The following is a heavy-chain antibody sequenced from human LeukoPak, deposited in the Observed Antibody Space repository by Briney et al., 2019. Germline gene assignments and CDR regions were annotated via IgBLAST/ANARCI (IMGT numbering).Heavy chain of an antibody. J-gene: IGHJ4*02. Sequence: GASVKVSCKASGGTFSSYAISWVRQAPGQGLEWMGIINPTGGSTTYAQKFQGRVAMTSDMSTNTLYMELSSLRSEDTAVYFCAREGYCSGSICYSFDYWGQGTLVTVSS. V-gene: IGHV1-46*01. D-gene: IGHD2-15*01. CDR3: AREGYCSGSICYSFDY. CDR1: GGTFSSYA. CDR2: INPTGGST.